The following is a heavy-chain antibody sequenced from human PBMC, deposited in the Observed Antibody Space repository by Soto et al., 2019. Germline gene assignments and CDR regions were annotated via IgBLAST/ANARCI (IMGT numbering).Heavy chain of an antibody. D-gene: IGHD3-22*01. Sequence: GASVKVSCKASGYTFTSYGISWVRQAPGQGLEWMGWISAYNGNTNYAQKLQGRVTMTTDTSTSTAYMELRSLRSDDTAVYYCARDSGGNDKNSSGYYYVAFDIWGQGTMVTVSS. J-gene: IGHJ3*02. CDR1: GYTFTSYG. CDR3: ARDSGGNDKNSSGYYYVAFDI. V-gene: IGHV1-18*01. CDR2: ISAYNGNT.